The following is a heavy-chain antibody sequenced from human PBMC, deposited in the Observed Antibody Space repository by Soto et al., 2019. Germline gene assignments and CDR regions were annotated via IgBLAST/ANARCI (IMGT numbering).Heavy chain of an antibody. CDR3: ARWVSVAFVAFDI. D-gene: IGHD6-19*01. J-gene: IGHJ3*02. CDR2: IRSYNGPT. CDR1: GYTFTSYG. Sequence: APVKVSCNASGYTFTSYGISCVQQPPGQGLERMGWIRSYNGPTKYAQRLQARVTITKDTSPSTAYTQLRSLRSEHTPAYYCARWVSVAFVAFDIWVQGTMGTV. V-gene: IGHV1-18*01.